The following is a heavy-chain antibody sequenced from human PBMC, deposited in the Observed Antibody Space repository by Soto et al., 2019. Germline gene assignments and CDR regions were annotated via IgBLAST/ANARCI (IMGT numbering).Heavy chain of an antibody. J-gene: IGHJ3*02. CDR2: IYWDDDK. CDR1: GFSLSTSGVG. V-gene: IGHV2-5*02. CDR3: AHRQDIVVVVAAGVGAFDI. Sequence: SGPTLVKPTQTLTLTCTFSGFSLSTSGVGVGWIRQPPGKALEWLALIYWDDDKRYSPSLKSRLTITKDTSKNQVVLTMTNMDPVDTATYYCAHRQDIVVVVAAGVGAFDIWGQGTMVTVSS. D-gene: IGHD2-15*01.